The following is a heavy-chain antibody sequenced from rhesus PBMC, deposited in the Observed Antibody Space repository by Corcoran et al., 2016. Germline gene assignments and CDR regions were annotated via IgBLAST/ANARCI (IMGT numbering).Heavy chain of an antibody. CDR2: ISYSGST. V-gene: IGHV4-122*02. Sequence: QLQLQESGPGLVKPSETLSLTCAVSGYSISSGYGWSWIRQPPGKGLEWIGYISYSGSTNYNPSPKSRVTISSDTSKNQFSLQLSSVTAADTAVYYCARDLAGSGSLDYWGQGVLVTVSS. D-gene: IGHD6-25*01. CDR1: GYSISSGYG. J-gene: IGHJ4*01. CDR3: ARDLAGSGSLDY.